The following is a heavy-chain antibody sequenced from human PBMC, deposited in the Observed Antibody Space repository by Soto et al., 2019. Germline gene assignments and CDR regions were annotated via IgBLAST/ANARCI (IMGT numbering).Heavy chain of an antibody. J-gene: IGHJ4*02. V-gene: IGHV1-18*01. D-gene: IGHD3-22*01. Sequence: QVQLVQSGDEVKELGASVKVSCKASGYTFVSHGISWVRQAPGQVFEWMGWISADNDNGNSAQKFQDRVTITIETSTNTAYMELRNLTSDDTALYYCVRGGTFAYDTSGYSVYWGQGTLVTVSS. CDR3: VRGGTFAYDTSGYSVY. CDR1: GYTFVSHG. CDR2: ISADNDNG.